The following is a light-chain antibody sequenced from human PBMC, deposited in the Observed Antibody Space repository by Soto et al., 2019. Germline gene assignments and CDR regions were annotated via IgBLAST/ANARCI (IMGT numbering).Light chain of an antibody. J-gene: IGLJ1*01. CDR3: CSSGGSPTYV. CDR2: EVN. V-gene: IGLV2-23*02. Sequence: QSALTQPASVSGSPGQSIPISCTGTSSNVGSYKLVSWYQQHPGKAPKLMIFEVNKRPSGVSNRFSGSKSGNTASLTISGLKVEYEADYYCCSSGGSPTYVFGTGTKLTVL. CDR1: SSNVGSYKL.